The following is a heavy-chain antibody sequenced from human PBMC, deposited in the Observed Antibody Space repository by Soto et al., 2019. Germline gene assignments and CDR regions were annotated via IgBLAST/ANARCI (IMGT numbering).Heavy chain of an antibody. D-gene: IGHD2-15*01. CDR1: GFAFSSYS. Sequence: EVQLVESGGGLVKPGGSLRLSCAASGFAFSSYSMNWVRQAPGNGLEWVSSISSSSSYIYYADSVKGRFTISRDNAKNSMYRQMNSRRAEDTAVYYCARDLVVTVVPGAYYYYGMDVWGQGTTVTVSS. CDR2: ISSSSSYI. J-gene: IGHJ6*02. V-gene: IGHV3-21*01. CDR3: ARDLVVTVVPGAYYYYGMDV.